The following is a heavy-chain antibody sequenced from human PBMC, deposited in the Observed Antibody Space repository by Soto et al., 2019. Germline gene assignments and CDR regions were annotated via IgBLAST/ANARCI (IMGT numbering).Heavy chain of an antibody. CDR3: ARDAPSPRSYYDRSGYYSSSQSIHH. CDR2: ISAYNGNT. CDR1: GYTFTGYC. V-gene: IGHV1-18*01. D-gene: IGHD3-22*01. J-gene: IGHJ1*01. Sequence: ASVKVSCKASGYTFTGYCISWVRQAPGQGLEWMGWISAYNGNTNYAQKLQGRVTMTTDTSTSTAYMELRSLRSDDTAVYYCARDAPSPRSYYDRSGYYSSSQSIHHWGQGTPVTVSS.